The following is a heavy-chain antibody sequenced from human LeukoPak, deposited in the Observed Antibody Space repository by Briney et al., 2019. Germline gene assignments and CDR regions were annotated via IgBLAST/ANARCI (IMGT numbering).Heavy chain of an antibody. CDR2: INHSGST. CDR3: ARGRVSVTGYYFAMDV. D-gene: IGHD2-21*02. CDR1: GKSLSGYY. V-gene: IGHV4-34*01. J-gene: IGHJ6*02. Sequence: TSETLSLTCTVYGKSLSGYYWTCIRQSPGKGLEWIGEINHSGSTNYNPSLKSRVSISIDTSKNHLSLKLSSVTAADTAVYYCARGRVSVTGYYFAMDVWGQGTTVTVSS.